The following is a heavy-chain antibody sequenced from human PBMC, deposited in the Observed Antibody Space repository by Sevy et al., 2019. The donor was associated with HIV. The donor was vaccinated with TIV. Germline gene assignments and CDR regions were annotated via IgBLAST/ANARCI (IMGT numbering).Heavy chain of an antibody. J-gene: IGHJ4*02. CDR1: GGSITSLY. D-gene: IGHD1-26*01. CDR3: AGENAWGRGYS. Sequence: SETLSLTCTVSGGSITSLYWNWIRQPPGKGLEWIANIYYNGLTNYNPSLQSRVTSSLDTSKNQFSLRRSAVTAADTAMYYCAGENAWGRGYSWGQGTLVTVSS. CDR2: IYYNGLT. V-gene: IGHV4-59*08.